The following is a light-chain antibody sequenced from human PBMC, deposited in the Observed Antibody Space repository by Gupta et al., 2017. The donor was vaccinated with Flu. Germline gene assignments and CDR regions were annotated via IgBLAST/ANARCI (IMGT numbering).Light chain of an antibody. CDR3: CSYAGSYTHVV. CDR2: DVN. J-gene: IGLJ2*01. Sequence: QSALTQPRSVSGSPGQSVTISCTGTSSDAGGYDYVSWYQLHPGKGPPLMIYDVNKRPSGVPDRFSGSKSGNTASLTISGRQAEDEADYFCCSYAGSYTHVVFGGGTKRTVL. V-gene: IGLV2-11*01. CDR1: SSDAGGYDY.